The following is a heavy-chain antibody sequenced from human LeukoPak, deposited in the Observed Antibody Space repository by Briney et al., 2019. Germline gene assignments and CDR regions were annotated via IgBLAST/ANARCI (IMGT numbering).Heavy chain of an antibody. CDR2: INHSGST. D-gene: IGHD3-3*01. Sequence: SETLSLTCAVSGYSISSGYYWGWIRQPPGKGLEWIGEINHSGSTNYNPSLKSRVTISVDTSKNQFSLKLSSVTAADTAVYYCARGRVRGYDFWSGYYRYFDYWGQGTLVTVSS. CDR3: ARGRVRGYDFWSGYYRYFDY. V-gene: IGHV4-38-2*01. J-gene: IGHJ4*02. CDR1: GYSISSGYY.